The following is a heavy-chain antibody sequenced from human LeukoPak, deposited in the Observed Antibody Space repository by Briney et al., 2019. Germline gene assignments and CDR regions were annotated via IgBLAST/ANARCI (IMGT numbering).Heavy chain of an antibody. Sequence: GGSLRLSCAASGFTFSSYSMNWVRQAPGKGLEWVSSISSSSSYIYYADSVKGRFTTSRDNAKNSLYLQMNSLRAEDTAVYYCARELPEIAAAAPDYWGQGTLVTVSS. D-gene: IGHD6-13*01. CDR1: GFTFSSYS. J-gene: IGHJ4*02. CDR2: ISSSSSYI. V-gene: IGHV3-21*01. CDR3: ARELPEIAAAAPDY.